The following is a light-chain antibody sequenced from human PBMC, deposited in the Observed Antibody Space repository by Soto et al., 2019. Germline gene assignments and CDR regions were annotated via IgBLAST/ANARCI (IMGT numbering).Light chain of an antibody. J-gene: IGLJ3*02. CDR1: SSNIGNNY. CDR3: GTWDSSLRAGGV. Sequence: QSVLTQPPSVSAAPGQTVTISCSGSSSNIGNNYVSWYQQLPGTAPKLLIYDNNKRPSGIPDRFSGYRSGTSATLGITGPQNVDEADDYCGTWDSSLRAGGVVCGGTKLTVL. V-gene: IGLV1-51*01. CDR2: DNN.